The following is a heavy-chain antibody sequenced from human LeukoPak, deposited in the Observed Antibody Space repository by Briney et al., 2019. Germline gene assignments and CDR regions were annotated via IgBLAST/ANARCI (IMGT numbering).Heavy chain of an antibody. D-gene: IGHD3-3*01. CDR3: AREGPVLRFLEWSANPHYYYYMDV. CDR1: GGSISRYY. CDR2: IYTSGST. J-gene: IGHJ6*03. V-gene: IGHV4-4*07. Sequence: SETLSLTCTGSGGSISRYYGSWIRQPAGKGLEWIGRIYTSGSTNYNPSLKSRVTMSVDTSKNQFSLKLSSVTAADTAVYYCAREGPVLRFLEWSANPHYYYYMDVWGKGTTVTVSS.